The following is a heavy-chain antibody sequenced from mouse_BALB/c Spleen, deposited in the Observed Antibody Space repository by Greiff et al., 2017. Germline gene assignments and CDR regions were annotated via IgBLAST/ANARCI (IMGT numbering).Heavy chain of an antibody. V-gene: IGHV3-2*02. Sequence: EVKLMESGPGLVKPSQSLSLTCTVTGYSITSDYAWNWIRQFPGNKLEWMGYISYSGSTSYNPSLKSRISITRDTSKNQFFLQLNSVTTEDTATYYCARYDYYGSSYAMDYWGQGTSVTVSS. J-gene: IGHJ4*01. CDR1: GYSITSDYA. CDR3: ARYDYYGSSYAMDY. CDR2: ISYSGST. D-gene: IGHD1-1*01.